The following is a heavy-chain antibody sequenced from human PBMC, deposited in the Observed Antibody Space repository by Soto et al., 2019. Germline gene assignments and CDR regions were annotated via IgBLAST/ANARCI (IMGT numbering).Heavy chain of an antibody. J-gene: IGHJ6*02. CDR3: TRGGFWSGYPIGYYYYGMDV. V-gene: IGHV3-15*07. CDR1: GFTFSNAW. Sequence: GESLKISCAASGFTFSNAWMNWVRQAPGKGLEWVGRIKSKTDGGTTDYAAPVKGRFTISRDDSKNTLYLQMNSLKTEDTAVYYCTRGGFWSGYPIGYYYYGMDVWGQGTTVTVSS. D-gene: IGHD3-3*01. CDR2: IKSKTDGGTT.